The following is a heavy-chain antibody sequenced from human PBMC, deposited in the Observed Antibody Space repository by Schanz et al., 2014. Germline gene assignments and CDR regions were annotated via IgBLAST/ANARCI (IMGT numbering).Heavy chain of an antibody. J-gene: IGHJ1*01. V-gene: IGHV1-8*01. CDR2: MDPSDGDT. CDR1: GYTFTSYD. Sequence: QVQLVQSGAEVKKPGASVKVSCKASGYTFTSYDINWVRQAAGQGLEWMGWMDPSDGDTCYAQKFQGRVTMTRNTSISPVYLELTTLRSEDTAVYYCARGYSSSGRCFQHWGQGTLVTVSS. D-gene: IGHD6-13*01. CDR3: ARGYSSSGRCFQH.